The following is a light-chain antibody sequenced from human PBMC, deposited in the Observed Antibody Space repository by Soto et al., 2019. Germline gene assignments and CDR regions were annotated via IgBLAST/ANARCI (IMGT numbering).Light chain of an antibody. V-gene: IGKV3-20*01. CDR3: QHYNSYSEA. Sequence: EIVLTQSPGTLSLSPGERATLSCRASQSVSSSYLAWYQQKPGQAPRLLIYGASSRATGIPDRFSGSGSGTYFTLTISSLQPDDFATYYCQHYNSYSEAFGQGTKVELK. CDR2: GAS. J-gene: IGKJ1*01. CDR1: QSVSSSY.